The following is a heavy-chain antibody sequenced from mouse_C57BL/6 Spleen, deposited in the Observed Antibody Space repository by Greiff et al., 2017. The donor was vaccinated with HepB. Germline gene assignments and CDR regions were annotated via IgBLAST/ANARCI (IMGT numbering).Heavy chain of an antibody. D-gene: IGHD1-1*01. CDR1: GFNIKDYY. CDR3: TTPRGSSYYYAMDY. CDR2: IDPEDGDT. V-gene: IGHV14-1*01. J-gene: IGHJ4*01. Sequence: VQLQQSGAELVRPGASVKLSCTASGFNIKDYYMHWVKQRPEQGLEWIGRIDPEDGDTEYAPKFQGKATMTADTSSNTAYLQLSSLTSEDTAVYYCTTPRGSSYYYAMDYWGQGTSVTVSS.